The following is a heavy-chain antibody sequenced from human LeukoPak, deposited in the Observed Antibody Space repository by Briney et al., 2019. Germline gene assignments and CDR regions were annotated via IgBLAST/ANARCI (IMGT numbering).Heavy chain of an antibody. Sequence: GASVKVSCKASGYTFTGYYMHWLRPAPGQGLEGMGRINPNSGGTNYAQQFQGRVTMTRDSSISTAYMELSRLRSDDTAVYYCARVRYKLISLSFDYWGQGTLVTVSS. CDR1: GYTFTGYY. CDR3: ARVRYKLISLSFDY. D-gene: IGHD2-2*02. J-gene: IGHJ4*02. V-gene: IGHV1-2*06. CDR2: INPNSGGT.